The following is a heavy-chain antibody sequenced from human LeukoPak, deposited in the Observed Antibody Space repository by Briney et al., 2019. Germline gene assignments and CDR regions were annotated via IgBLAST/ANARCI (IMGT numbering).Heavy chain of an antibody. J-gene: IGHJ4*02. D-gene: IGHD3-22*01. V-gene: IGHV4-59*08. CDR2: IYYTGSN. Sequence: SETLSLTCTVSGGSISSSYWSWIRQPPGKGLEWIGHIYYTGSNNYNPSLKSRVTISIDTSKNQFSLKLRSVTAADTAVYYCARRGSNFYDSSEYFLDPHFDYWGQGTLVTVSS. CDR1: GGSISSSY. CDR3: ARRGSNFYDSSEYFLDPHFDY.